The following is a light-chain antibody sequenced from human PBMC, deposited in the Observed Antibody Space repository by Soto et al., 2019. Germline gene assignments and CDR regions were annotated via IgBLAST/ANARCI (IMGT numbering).Light chain of an antibody. V-gene: IGKV3-20*01. J-gene: IGKJ2*01. Sequence: EIVLTQSPGTLSLSPGERATLSCRASQSVSSSYLAWYQQKPGQAPRLLIYGASSRATGIPDSFSGSGSGTDFTLTISRLEPEDFALYYCQQYGSSSYTFGQGTKLEIK. CDR2: GAS. CDR3: QQYGSSSYT. CDR1: QSVSSSY.